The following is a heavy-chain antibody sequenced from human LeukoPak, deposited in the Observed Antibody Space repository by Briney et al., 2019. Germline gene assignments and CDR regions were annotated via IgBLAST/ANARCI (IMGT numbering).Heavy chain of an antibody. CDR2: IKQDGSEK. V-gene: IGHV3-7*01. J-gene: IGHJ3*01. CDR1: GFTFTNYW. CDR3: ARGPAGYYDSSGYPY. D-gene: IGHD3-22*01. Sequence: GGSLRLSCAASGFTFTNYWMSWVRQAPGKGLEWVVNIKQDGSEKYYVDSVKGRFTISRDNAKNSLYLQMNSLRAEDTAVYYCARGPAGYYDSSGYPYWGQGTMVTVSS.